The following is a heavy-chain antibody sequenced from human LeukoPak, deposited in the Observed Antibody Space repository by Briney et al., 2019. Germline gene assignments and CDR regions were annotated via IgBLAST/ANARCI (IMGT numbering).Heavy chain of an antibody. D-gene: IGHD4-23*01. CDR1: GFIFTNYC. CDR2: NYPLDCDT. Sequence: GESLKISCQTSGFIFTNYCIGWVGPMPWKSVEWMGMNYPLDCDTRYSPSLQGQVTISADASSTTAYLHWSSLKASDTAMYYCARRGHDCGGRDGFDIWGQGTMVTVSS. J-gene: IGHJ3*02. CDR3: ARRGHDCGGRDGFDI. V-gene: IGHV5-51*01.